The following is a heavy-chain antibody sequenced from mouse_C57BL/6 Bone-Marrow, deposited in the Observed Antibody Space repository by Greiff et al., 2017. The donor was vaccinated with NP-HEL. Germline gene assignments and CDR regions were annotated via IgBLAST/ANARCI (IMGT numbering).Heavy chain of an antibody. J-gene: IGHJ1*03. CDR3: AKGYYYGSSHWYFDV. D-gene: IGHD1-1*01. Sequence: QVQLQQSGAELARPGASVKLSCKASGYTFTSYGISWVKQRTGQGLEWIGEIYPRSGNTYYNEKFKGKATLTADKSSSTAYMELRSLTSEDSAVYFCAKGYYYGSSHWYFDVWGTGTTVTVSS. CDR2: IYPRSGNT. CDR1: GYTFTSYG. V-gene: IGHV1-81*01.